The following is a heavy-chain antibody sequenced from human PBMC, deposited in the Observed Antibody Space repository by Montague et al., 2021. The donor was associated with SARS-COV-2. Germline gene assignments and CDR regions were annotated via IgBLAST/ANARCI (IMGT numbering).Heavy chain of an antibody. D-gene: IGHD3-22*01. CDR2: INHSGST. CDR3: ARAIVDVTMMVVVMTGVEHYFDF. J-gene: IGHJ4*02. V-gene: IGHV4-34*01. CDR1: GRSFSGYY. Sequence: SETLSLTCAVYGRSFSGYYWSWIRQPPGKGLEWIGDINHSGSTNYNPSLKSRVSISVDTSKNQFSLKLSSVTAADTAVYYCARAIVDVTMMVVVMTGVEHYFDFWGQGTLVTVSS.